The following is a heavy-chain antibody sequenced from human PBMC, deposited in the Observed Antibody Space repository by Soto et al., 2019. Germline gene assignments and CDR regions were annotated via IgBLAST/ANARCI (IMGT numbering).Heavy chain of an antibody. J-gene: IGHJ4*02. CDR3: ARNGDYYFDY. D-gene: IGHD2-21*01. V-gene: IGHV4-4*02. Sequence: QVHLQESGPGLVKPSGTLSLTCDVFGGSIRSRDWWSWVRQPPGKGLEWIGEIHLGGNPNYNPSLKSRLIMSVDKSKSQLSLKVNSVTAADTAVYYCARNGDYYFDYWGQGTLVTVSS. CDR2: IHLGGNP. CDR1: GGSIRSRDW.